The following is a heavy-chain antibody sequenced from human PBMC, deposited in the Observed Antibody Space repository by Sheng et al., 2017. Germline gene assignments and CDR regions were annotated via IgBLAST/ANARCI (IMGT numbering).Heavy chain of an antibody. D-gene: IGHD2-2*02. CDR3: ARVVPQPYCSSTSCYTLDY. V-gene: IGHV4-34*01. CDR2: INHSGST. Sequence: QVQLQQWGAGLLKPSETLSLTCAVYGGSFSGYYWSWIRQPPGKGLEWIGEINHSGSTNYNPSLKSRVTISVDTSKNQFSLKLSSVTAADTAVYYCARVVPQPYCSSTSCYTLDYWGQGTLVTVSS. J-gene: IGHJ4*02. CDR1: GGSFSGYY.